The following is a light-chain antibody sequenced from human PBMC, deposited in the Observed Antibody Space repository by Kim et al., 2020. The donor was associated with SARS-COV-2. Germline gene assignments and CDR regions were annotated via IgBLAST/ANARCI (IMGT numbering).Light chain of an antibody. Sequence: VAPGQRATNTCCGDELENKYAPGYQQKPGLSPVLVIYQDSKRPSGIPERFSGSNSGNTATLTNSGTQSMDEADYYCQAWDSSYVVFGGGTQLTVL. CDR1: ELENKY. J-gene: IGLJ2*01. CDR2: QDS. V-gene: IGLV3-1*01. CDR3: QAWDSSYVV.